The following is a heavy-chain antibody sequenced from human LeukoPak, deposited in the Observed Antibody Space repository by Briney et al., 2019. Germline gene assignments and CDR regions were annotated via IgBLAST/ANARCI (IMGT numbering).Heavy chain of an antibody. J-gene: IGHJ4*01. CDR2: IIPILGIA. CDR1: GGTFSSYA. Sequence: SLKVSCKASGGTFSSYAISWVGQAPGQGLEWMGRIIPILGIANYAQKFQGRVTITADKSTSTAYMELSSLRSEDTAVYYCARAREWFGELYPYYWGRGTLVTVSS. V-gene: IGHV1-69*04. CDR3: ARAREWFGELYPYY. D-gene: IGHD3-10*01.